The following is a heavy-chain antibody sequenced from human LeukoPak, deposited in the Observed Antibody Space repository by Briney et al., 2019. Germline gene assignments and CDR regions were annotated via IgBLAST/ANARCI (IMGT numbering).Heavy chain of an antibody. D-gene: IGHD3-10*01. CDR1: GGSISSGGYY. V-gene: IGHV4-31*03. J-gene: IGHJ4*02. CDR3: ARQVYYYGSGSYYFDY. CDR2: IYYSGST. Sequence: PSQTLSLTCTVPGGSISSGGYYWSWSRQHPGNGLEWIGYIYYSGSTYYNPSLKSRVTISVDTSKNQFSLKLSSVTAADTAVYYCARQVYYYGSGSYYFDYWGQGTLVTVSS.